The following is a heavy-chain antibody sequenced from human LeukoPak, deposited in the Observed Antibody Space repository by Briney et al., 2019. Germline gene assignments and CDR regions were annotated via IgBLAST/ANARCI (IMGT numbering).Heavy chain of an antibody. CDR1: GFTFSSYE. CDR3: AKNTGGLPTD. CDR2: ISSSGSTI. Sequence: GGSLRLSCAASGFTFSSYEMNWVRQAPGKGLEWVSYISSSGSTIYYADSVKGRFTISRDNSKNTVYLQMNSLRGEDTAVYYCAKNTGGLPTDWGQGTLVTVSS. D-gene: IGHD2-8*02. V-gene: IGHV3-48*03. J-gene: IGHJ4*02.